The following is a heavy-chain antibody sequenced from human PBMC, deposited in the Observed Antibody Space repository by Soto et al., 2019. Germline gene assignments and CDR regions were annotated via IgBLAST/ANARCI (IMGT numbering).Heavy chain of an antibody. D-gene: IGHD6-13*01. CDR2: INHSGST. V-gene: IGHV4-34*01. J-gene: IGHJ6*02. Sequence: SETLSLTCAVYGGSFSGYYWSWIRQPPGKGLEWIGEINHSGSTNYNPSLKSRVTISVDTSKNQFSLKLSSVTAADTAVYYCARVFRSSWYGGYYYGMGVWDQGTTVTVSS. CDR3: ARVFRSSWYGGYYYGMGV. CDR1: GGSFSGYY.